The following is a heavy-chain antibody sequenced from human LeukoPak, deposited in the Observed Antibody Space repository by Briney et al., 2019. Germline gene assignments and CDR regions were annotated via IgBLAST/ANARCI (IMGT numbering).Heavy chain of an antibody. J-gene: IGHJ5*02. CDR2: IYYSGST. D-gene: IGHD3-3*01. CDR1: GGSISSSSYY. V-gene: IGHV4-39*01. Sequence: PSETLSLTXTVSGGSISSSSYYWGWIRQPPGKGLEWIGSIYYSGSTYYNPSLKSRVTISVDTSKNQFSLKLSSVTAADTAVYYCASGFGVVSNWFDPWGQGILVTVSS. CDR3: ASGFGVVSNWFDP.